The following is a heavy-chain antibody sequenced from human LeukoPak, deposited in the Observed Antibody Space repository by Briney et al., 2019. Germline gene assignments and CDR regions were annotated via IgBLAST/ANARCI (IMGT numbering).Heavy chain of an antibody. V-gene: IGHV4-39*01. CDR2: IHYSGNT. Sequence: PSETLSLTCTVSGDSISSSSYYWGWIRQPPGKGLEWIGSIHYSGNTYYNLSLKSRVTISVDTSNNRFSLKLTSVAAADTAVYYCARRGGSYFWFDPWGRGTLVTVSS. D-gene: IGHD1-26*01. CDR3: ARRGGSYFWFDP. J-gene: IGHJ5*02. CDR1: GDSISSSSYY.